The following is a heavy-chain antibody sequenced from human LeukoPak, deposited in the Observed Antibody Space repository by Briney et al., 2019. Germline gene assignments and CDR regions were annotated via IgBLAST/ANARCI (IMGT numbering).Heavy chain of an antibody. D-gene: IGHD1-26*01. CDR2: INHSGST. J-gene: IGHJ5*02. Sequence: PSETLSLTCAVYGGSFSGYYWSWIRQPPGKGLEWIGEINHSGSTNNNPSLKSRVTISVDTSKNQFSLKLSSVTAADTAVYYCARDHVGNWFDPWGQGTLVTVSS. CDR1: GGSFSGYY. CDR3: ARDHVGNWFDP. V-gene: IGHV4-34*01.